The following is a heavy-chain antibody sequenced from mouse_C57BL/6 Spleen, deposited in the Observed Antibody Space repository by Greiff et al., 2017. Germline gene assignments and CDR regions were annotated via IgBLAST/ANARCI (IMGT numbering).Heavy chain of an antibody. V-gene: IGHV14-4*01. D-gene: IGHD2-2*01. CDR1: GFNFKDDY. Sequence: EVLLQQSGAELVRPGASVKLSCTASGFNFKDDYMHWVKQRPEQGLEWIGLIDPENGATEYASKIQGKATITADTSSNTAFLQLSSLTSEDTAVYYCTTVTPHWYFDVWGTGTPVTVSS. CDR2: IDPENGAT. J-gene: IGHJ1*03. CDR3: TTVTPHWYFDV.